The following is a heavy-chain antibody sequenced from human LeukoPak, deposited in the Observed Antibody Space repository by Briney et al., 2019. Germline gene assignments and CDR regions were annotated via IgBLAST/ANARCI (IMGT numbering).Heavy chain of an antibody. D-gene: IGHD6-19*01. CDR3: ARILSSGWYGYYYYYGMDV. Sequence: ASVKVSCKASGYTFTSYDINWVRQATGQGLEWMGWMNPNSGNTGYAQKFQGRVTMTRNTSISTAYMELSSLRSEDTAVYYCARILSSGWYGYYYYYGMDVWGQGTTVTVSS. CDR2: MNPNSGNT. CDR1: GYTFTSYD. J-gene: IGHJ6*02. V-gene: IGHV1-8*01.